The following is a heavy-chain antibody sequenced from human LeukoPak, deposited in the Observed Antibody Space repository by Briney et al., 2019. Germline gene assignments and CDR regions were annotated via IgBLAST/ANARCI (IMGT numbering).Heavy chain of an antibody. D-gene: IGHD6-6*01. CDR2: INHSGST. V-gene: IGHV4-34*01. J-gene: IGHJ4*02. CDR1: GGSFSGYY. Sequence: SETLSLTCAVYGGSFSGYYWSWIRQPPGKGLEWIGEINHSGSTNYNPSLKSRVTISVDTSKNQFSLKLSSVTAADTAVYYCARGENSSSIGYWGQGTLVTVSS. CDR3: ARGENSSSIGY.